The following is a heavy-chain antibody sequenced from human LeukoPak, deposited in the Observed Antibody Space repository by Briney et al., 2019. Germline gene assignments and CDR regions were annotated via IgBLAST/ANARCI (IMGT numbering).Heavy chain of an antibody. CDR3: AKGGRRCSGGSRYWGTYPDY. J-gene: IGHJ4*02. Sequence: PGGSLRLSCTASGFTFSSYDMHWVRQAPGKGLEWVAVISYDGSNKYYADSVKGRFTISRDNAKNTLYLQMNSLRAEDTAVYYCAKGGRRCSGGSRYWGTYPDYWGQGTLVTVSS. CDR1: GFTFSSYD. V-gene: IGHV3-30*18. D-gene: IGHD2-15*01. CDR2: ISYDGSNK.